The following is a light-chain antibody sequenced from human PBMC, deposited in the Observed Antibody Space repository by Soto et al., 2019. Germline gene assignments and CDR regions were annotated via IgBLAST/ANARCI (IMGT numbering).Light chain of an antibody. CDR2: GAS. J-gene: IGKJ1*01. Sequence: TQSPATLYLCQGERATLNCRACQRVSSYLAWYQQKPGQALRLLIYGASARATGIPARFSHSGSGTEFTLTTSCLQSEDFAVYYCQQYNNWPRTFGQGTKVDIK. CDR3: QQYNNWPRT. V-gene: IGKV3-15*01. CDR1: QRVSSY.